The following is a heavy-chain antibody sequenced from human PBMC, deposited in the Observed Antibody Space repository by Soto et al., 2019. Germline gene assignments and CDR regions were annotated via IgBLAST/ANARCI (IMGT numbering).Heavy chain of an antibody. CDR3: AREYQGTVRGRAHLLPPDQDYYYYGMDV. CDR2: IIPIFGTA. CDR1: GGTFSSYA. V-gene: IGHV1-69*13. Sequence: ASVKVSCKASGGTFSSYAISWVRQAPGQGLEWMGGIIPIFGTANYAQKFQGRVTITADESTSTAYMELSSLRSEDTAVYYCAREYQGTVRGRAHLLPPDQDYYYYGMDVWGQGTTVTVSS. J-gene: IGHJ6*02. D-gene: IGHD1-26*01.